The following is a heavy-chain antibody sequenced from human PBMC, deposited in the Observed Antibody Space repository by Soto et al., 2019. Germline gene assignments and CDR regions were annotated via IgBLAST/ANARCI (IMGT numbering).Heavy chain of an antibody. V-gene: IGHV4-59*01. D-gene: IGHD3-10*01. Sequence: SETLSLTCTVSGGSISSYYWSWIRQPPGKGLEWIGYIYYSGSTNYNPSLKSRVTISVDTSKNQFSLKLSSVTAADTAVYYCARSRITDMDVWGQGTTVTVSS. CDR2: IYYSGST. CDR1: GGSISSYY. CDR3: ARSRITDMDV. J-gene: IGHJ6*02.